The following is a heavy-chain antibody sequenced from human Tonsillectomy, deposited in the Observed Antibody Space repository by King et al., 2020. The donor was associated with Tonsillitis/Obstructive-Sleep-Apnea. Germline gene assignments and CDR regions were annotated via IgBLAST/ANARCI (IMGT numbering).Heavy chain of an antibody. J-gene: IGHJ4*02. D-gene: IGHD1-7*01. CDR3: ARGQSDNWNYGGVFDY. CDR2: IFYSGST. V-gene: IGHV4-59*01. CDR1: GGSISAYY. Sequence: VQLQESGPGLVKPSETLSLTCTVSGGSISAYYWNWIRQPPGKGLEWIGNIFYSGSTNDNPSLTSRVTISVDTSKNQFSLRLTSVTAADTAIYYCARGQSDNWNYGGVFDYWGQGALVTVSS.